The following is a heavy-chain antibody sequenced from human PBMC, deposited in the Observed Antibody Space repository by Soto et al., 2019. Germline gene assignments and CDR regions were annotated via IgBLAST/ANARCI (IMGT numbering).Heavy chain of an antibody. J-gene: IGHJ6*02. V-gene: IGHV1-69*12. Sequence: QVQLVQSGAEVKKPGSSVKVSCKASGGTFSSYAISWVRQAPGQGLEWMGGIIPIFGTADYAQKFQGRVTITADESTSTAYMELISLRSEDTAVYYCASHYDSSSYYYYYGMDVWGQGTTVTVSS. CDR2: IIPIFGTA. D-gene: IGHD3-22*01. CDR1: GGTFSSYA. CDR3: ASHYDSSSYYYYYGMDV.